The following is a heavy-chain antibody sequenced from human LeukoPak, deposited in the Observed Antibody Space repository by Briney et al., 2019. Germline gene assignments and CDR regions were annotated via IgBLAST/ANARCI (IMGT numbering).Heavy chain of an antibody. D-gene: IGHD5-18*01. CDR1: GFTYSRYW. CDR3: ARDLDTAMVTDY. J-gene: IGHJ4*02. CDR2: IKQDGSEK. Sequence: VGSLRLPCAASGFTYSRYWMSWVRQAPGKGLEWVANIKQDGSEKYYVDSVKGRFTISRDNVKNSLYLQMNSLRAEDTAVYYCARDLDTAMVTDYWGQGTLVTVSS. V-gene: IGHV3-7*01.